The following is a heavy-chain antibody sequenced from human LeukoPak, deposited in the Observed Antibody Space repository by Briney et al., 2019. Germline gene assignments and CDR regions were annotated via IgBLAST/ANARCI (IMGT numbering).Heavy chain of an antibody. J-gene: IGHJ4*02. D-gene: IGHD3-22*01. CDR1: GFTFSDYF. CDR3: ARDYSDSSGYPFDY. Sequence: GGSLRLSCAASGFTFSDYFMSWIRQAPGKGLEWVSYITSSSYTNYADSVKGRFTISRDNAKNSLYLQMNNLRAEDTAVYYCARDYSDSSGYPFDYWGQGTLVTVSS. CDR2: ITSSSYT. V-gene: IGHV3-11*06.